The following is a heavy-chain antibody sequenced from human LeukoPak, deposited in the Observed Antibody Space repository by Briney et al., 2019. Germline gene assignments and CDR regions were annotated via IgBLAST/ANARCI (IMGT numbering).Heavy chain of an antibody. D-gene: IGHD3-22*01. CDR1: GYTFTVNF. CDR2: INPNSGGT. Sequence: GASVKVSSKASGYTFTVNFIHWVRQAPGQGLEWMGWINPNSGGTNYVKKFQGRVAMTRDTSISTAYMELSRLRSDETAVYYCARVANYYDSSGYYLYYFDYWGQGTLVTVSS. V-gene: IGHV1-2*02. J-gene: IGHJ4*02. CDR3: ARVANYYDSSGYYLYYFDY.